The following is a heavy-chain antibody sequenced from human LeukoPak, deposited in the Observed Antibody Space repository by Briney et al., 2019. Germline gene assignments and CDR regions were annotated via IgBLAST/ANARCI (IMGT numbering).Heavy chain of an antibody. Sequence: GGSLRLSCAASGFSITDWPLSWVPKAPGEGLEWVSAIGVRTHYADSVKGRFTISRDGSKNTLYLQMNSLTVEDTAIYFCAAGHQNSLEGYWGQGTLVSVAS. CDR3: AAGHQNSLEGY. V-gene: IGHV3-23*01. D-gene: IGHD1-1*01. CDR2: IGVRT. CDR1: GFSITDWP. J-gene: IGHJ4*02.